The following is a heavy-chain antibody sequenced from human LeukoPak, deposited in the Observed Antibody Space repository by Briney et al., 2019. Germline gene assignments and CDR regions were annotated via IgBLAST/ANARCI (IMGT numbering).Heavy chain of an antibody. J-gene: IGHJ4*02. V-gene: IGHV1-18*01. CDR2: ISAYNGDT. D-gene: IGHD3-3*01. Sequence: VASVKVSCKASGNTFNGYGFTWVRQVPGQGLEWMGWISAYNGDTKYAQKLQDRVTMTTDTSTNTAYMELRSLRSDDTAVYYCAREEYFYDWSGSRTTTDSWGQGTLVTVSS. CDR1: GNTFNGYG. CDR3: AREEYFYDWSGSRTTTDS.